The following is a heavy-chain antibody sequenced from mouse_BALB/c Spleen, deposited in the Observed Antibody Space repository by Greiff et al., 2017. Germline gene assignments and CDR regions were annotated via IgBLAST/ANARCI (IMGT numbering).Heavy chain of an antibody. D-gene: IGHD1-1*01. CDR3: ARYYYGSGCDYYTMDY. CDR2: IWGDGST. V-gene: IGHV2-6-7*01. CDR1: GFSLTGYG. Sequence: VQLQESGPGLVAPSQSLSITCTVSGFSLTGYGVNWVRQPPGKGLEWLGMIWGDGSTDYNSALKSRLSISKDNSKSQVFLKMNSLQTDDTARYYCARYYYGSGCDYYTMDYWGQGTSVTVSS. J-gene: IGHJ4*01.